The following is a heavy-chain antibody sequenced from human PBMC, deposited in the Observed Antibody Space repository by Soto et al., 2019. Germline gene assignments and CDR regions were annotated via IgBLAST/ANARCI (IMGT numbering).Heavy chain of an antibody. Sequence: PGGSLRLSCAASGFTFSDSYMSWIRQAPGKGLEWGSYISSSDSIIYYSDSVKVRFINYRDNAKNSLYLQMNSLRAEETAVYYCARDLGYYDSSGYFDYWGQGTLVTVSS. CDR2: ISSSDSII. V-gene: IGHV3-11*01. J-gene: IGHJ4*02. D-gene: IGHD3-22*01. CDR3: ARDLGYYDSSGYFDY. CDR1: GFTFSDSY.